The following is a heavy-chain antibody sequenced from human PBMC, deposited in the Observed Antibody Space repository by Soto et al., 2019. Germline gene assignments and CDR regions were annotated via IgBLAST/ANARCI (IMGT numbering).Heavy chain of an antibody. CDR2: ISQSGIT. V-gene: IGHV4-34*02. J-gene: IGHJ3*02. CDR3: ARDPNANAFDI. CDR1: GASLSGYD. Sequence: VQLQQWGAGLLKPSETLSLTCAVYGASLSGYDWSWVRQPPGQGLQWIGEISQSGITNYDPTLKSRVTIAMDTSKKQFSLRLRSLTAADTATYYCARDPNANAFDIWGRGTMVTVSS.